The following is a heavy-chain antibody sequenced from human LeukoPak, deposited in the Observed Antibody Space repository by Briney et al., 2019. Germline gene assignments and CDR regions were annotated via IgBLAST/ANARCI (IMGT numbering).Heavy chain of an antibody. V-gene: IGHV1-2*02. D-gene: IGHD1-26*01. J-gene: IGHJ4*02. CDR2: INPNSGGT. Sequence: GASVKVSCKASGYTFTGYYMHWARQAPGQGLEWMGWINPNSGGTNYAQKFQGRVTMTRDTSISTAYMELSRLRSDDTAVYYCARAFSGSYYFDYWGQGTLVTVSS. CDR3: ARAFSGSYYFDY. CDR1: GYTFTGYY.